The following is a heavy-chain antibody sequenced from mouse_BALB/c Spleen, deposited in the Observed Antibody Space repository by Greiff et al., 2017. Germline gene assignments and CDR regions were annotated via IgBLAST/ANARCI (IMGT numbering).Heavy chain of an antibody. Sequence: DVMLVESGGGLVKPGGSLKLSCAASGFTFSSYAMSWVRQTPEKRLEWVASISSGGSTYYPDSVKGRFTISRDNARNILYLQMSSLRSEDTAMYYCARADYDYPLAYWGQGTLVTVSA. CDR3: ARADYDYPLAY. D-gene: IGHD2-4*01. CDR1: GFTFSSYA. CDR2: ISSGGST. J-gene: IGHJ3*01. V-gene: IGHV5-6-5*01.